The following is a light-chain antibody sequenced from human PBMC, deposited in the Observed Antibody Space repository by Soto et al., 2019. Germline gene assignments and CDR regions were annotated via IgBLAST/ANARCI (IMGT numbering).Light chain of an antibody. J-gene: IGKJ1*01. V-gene: IGKV1-5*01. CDR1: QSIGRK. CDR3: QQYNDYKT. Sequence: DTQMTQSPSTLSASVGDRVTITCRASQSIGRKLAWYQQKPGKAPKVLIYDAASLESGVPSRFSGSVSGTEFTLTISSLQPDDFATYYCQQYNDYKTFGQGTKVEIK. CDR2: DAA.